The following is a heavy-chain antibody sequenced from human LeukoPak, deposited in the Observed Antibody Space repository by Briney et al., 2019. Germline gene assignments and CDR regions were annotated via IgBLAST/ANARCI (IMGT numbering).Heavy chain of an antibody. CDR2: VFYSGST. V-gene: IGHV4-59*01. CDR1: DDSIKNYF. CDR3: ARVGESPAAGAFDI. D-gene: IGHD3-16*01. J-gene: IGHJ3*02. Sequence: SETLSLTCTVSDDSIKNYFWTWIRQSPGKGLEWIGYVFYSGSTSYNPSLKSRVTISVDTSKNQFSLKLSSVTAADTAVYYCARVGESPAAGAFDIWGQGTMVTVSS.